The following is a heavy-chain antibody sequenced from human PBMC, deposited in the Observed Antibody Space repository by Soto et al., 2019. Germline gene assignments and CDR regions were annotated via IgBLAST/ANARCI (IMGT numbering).Heavy chain of an antibody. D-gene: IGHD2-15*01. V-gene: IGHV4-34*01. J-gene: IGHJ4*02. CDR2: INHGGYT. CDR1: GGPFSGYY. Sequence: QVQLQQWGAGLLKPSETLSLTCAIYGGPFSGYYWNWIRHPPGKGLEWIGEINHGGYTNYNPSLKSRVTMSVDTSKNQFSLKLTSVTAADTAVYYCARDRQRGYCTGDSCYSYFDYWGQGTQVIVSS. CDR3: ARDRQRGYCTGDSCYSYFDY.